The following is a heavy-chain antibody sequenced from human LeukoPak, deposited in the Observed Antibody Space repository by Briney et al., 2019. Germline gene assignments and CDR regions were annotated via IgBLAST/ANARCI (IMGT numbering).Heavy chain of an antibody. V-gene: IGHV3-23*01. J-gene: IGHJ5*02. D-gene: IGHD6-13*01. Sequence: GSLRLSCAASGFTFSAFAMTWVRQAPGKAPEWISSITGGGTSVFYADSVKGRFAFSRDNSRNTLYLQMDSLRAEDTAVYYCAKGAGAGKVDWFDPWGQGTQVTVSS. CDR3: AKGAGAGKVDWFDP. CDR2: ITGGGTSV. CDR1: GFTFSAFA.